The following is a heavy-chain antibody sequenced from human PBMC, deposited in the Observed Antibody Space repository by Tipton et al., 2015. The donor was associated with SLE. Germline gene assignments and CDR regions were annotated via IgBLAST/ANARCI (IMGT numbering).Heavy chain of an antibody. CDR1: GGSISSYY. CDR3: AKHRYWFDP. CDR2: IYYSGST. Sequence: TLSLTCTVSGGSISSYYWSWIRQPPGKGLEWIGNIYYSGSTNYNPSLKSRVTISVDTSKNQFSLKLNSVTAADTAVYYCAKHRYWFDPWGQGTLVTVSS. V-gene: IGHV4-59*08. J-gene: IGHJ5*02.